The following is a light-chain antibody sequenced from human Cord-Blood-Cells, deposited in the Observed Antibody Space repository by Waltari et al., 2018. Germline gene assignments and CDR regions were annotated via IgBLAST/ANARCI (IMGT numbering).Light chain of an antibody. Sequence: QSALTQPASVSGSPGQSITISCTGTSSDVGGYNYVSWYQQHPGKAPTLMIYEVGNRPSGVSNRFAGSKSGNTASLTISGLQAEDEADYYCSSYTSSSTRVFGGGTKLTVL. J-gene: IGLJ3*02. V-gene: IGLV2-14*01. CDR3: SSYTSSSTRV. CDR2: EVG. CDR1: SSDVGGYNY.